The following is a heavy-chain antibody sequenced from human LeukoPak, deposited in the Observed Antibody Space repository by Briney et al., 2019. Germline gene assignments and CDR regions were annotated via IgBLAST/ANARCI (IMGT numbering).Heavy chain of an antibody. D-gene: IGHD3-22*01. J-gene: IGHJ4*02. CDR3: VRDWGYDSSGYWQKYFDT. CDR1: GFTFTTFW. CDR2: IDHDGSST. Sequence: GGSLRLSCATSGFTFTTFWMHWVRQAPGKGLVWVSRIDHDGSSTNYVDSVKGRFTISRDNAKNTVYLQMNSLRAEDTAVYYCVRDWGYDSSGYWQKYFDTWGQGTLATVSS. V-gene: IGHV3-74*01.